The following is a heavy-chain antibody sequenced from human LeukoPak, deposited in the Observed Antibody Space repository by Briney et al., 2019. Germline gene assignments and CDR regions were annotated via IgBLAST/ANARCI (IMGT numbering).Heavy chain of an antibody. V-gene: IGHV4-31*03. Sequence: SETLSLTCTVSGGSISSGGYYWSWIRQHPGKGLEWIGYIYYSGSTYYNPSLKSRVTISVDTSKNQFSLKLSSVTAADTAVYYCARVNYDFWSGYQYYSDYWGQGTLVTVSS. CDR2: IYYSGST. D-gene: IGHD3-3*01. CDR1: GGSISSGGYY. J-gene: IGHJ4*02. CDR3: ARVNYDFWSGYQYYSDY.